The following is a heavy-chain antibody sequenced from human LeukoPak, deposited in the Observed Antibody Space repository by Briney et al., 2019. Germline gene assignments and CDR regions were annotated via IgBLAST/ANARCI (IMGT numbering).Heavy chain of an antibody. J-gene: IGHJ4*02. V-gene: IGHV3-30*18. CDR2: ISYDGSNK. CDR3: AKSTSGYFDY. Sequence: GGSLRLSCAASGFTFSSYGMHWVRQAPGKGLEWVAVISYDGSNKYYADSVKGRFTISRDNSKNTLYLQMNSLRAEDTAVYYCAKSTSGYFDYWGQGTLVTVSS. D-gene: IGHD3-10*01. CDR1: GFTFSSYG.